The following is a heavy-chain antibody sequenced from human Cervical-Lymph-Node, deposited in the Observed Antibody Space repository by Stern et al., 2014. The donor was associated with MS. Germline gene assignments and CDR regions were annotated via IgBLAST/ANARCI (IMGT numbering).Heavy chain of an antibody. J-gene: IGHJ6*02. V-gene: IGHV1-69*01. CDR2: IIPMLDSA. CDR1: GGTFSSHA. Sequence: QVQLVESGAEVKKPGSSVKVSCKASGGTFSSHAISWVRQARGQGLEWMGGIIPMLDSANLAQKFQGRVTITADESTSTAYMELSSLISEDTAVYYCAREADSGTSYYYHGMGVWGQGTTVTVSS. D-gene: IGHD3-10*01. CDR3: AREADSGTSYYYHGMGV.